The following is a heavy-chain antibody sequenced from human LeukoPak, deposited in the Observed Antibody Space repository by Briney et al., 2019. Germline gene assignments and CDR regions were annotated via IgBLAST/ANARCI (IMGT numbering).Heavy chain of an antibody. Sequence: EFVSYISSSGPTIYYADSVTGRFTISRDNAQTSLYLQMNSLRAEDTAVYYCARDHLLRASDYWGQGTLVTVSS. D-gene: IGHD1-26*01. CDR2: ISSSGPTI. J-gene: IGHJ4*02. CDR3: ARDHLLRASDY. V-gene: IGHV3-11*01.